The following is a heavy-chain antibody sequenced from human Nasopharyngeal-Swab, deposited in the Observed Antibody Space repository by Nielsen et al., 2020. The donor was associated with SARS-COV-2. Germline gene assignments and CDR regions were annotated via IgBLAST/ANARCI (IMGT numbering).Heavy chain of an antibody. D-gene: IGHD6-19*01. CDR2: IWSDGKTT. J-gene: IGHJ6*03. Sequence: GESLKISCAASGFSFSNHGMHWVRQAPGKGLEWVAVIWSDGKTTKYADSVKGRLTISRDNAKNSLYLQMNSLRAEDTAVYYCARAYSSGRYYYYYIDVWGKGTTVTVSS. CDR3: ARAYSSGRYYYYYIDV. CDR1: GFSFSNHG. V-gene: IGHV3-33*03.